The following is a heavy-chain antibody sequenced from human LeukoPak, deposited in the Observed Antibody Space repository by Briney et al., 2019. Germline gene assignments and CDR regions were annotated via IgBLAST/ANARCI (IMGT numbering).Heavy chain of an antibody. V-gene: IGHV3-23*01. CDR2: ISGSGGST. CDR1: GFTFSSYG. CDR3: AKDGVITMVREREYYFDY. Sequence: GGSLRLSCAASGFTFSSYGMSWVRQAPGKGLEWVSAISGSGGSTYYADSVKGRFTISRDNSKNTLYLQMNSLRAEDTAVYYCAKDGVITMVREREYYFDYWGQGTLVTVSS. D-gene: IGHD3-10*01. J-gene: IGHJ4*02.